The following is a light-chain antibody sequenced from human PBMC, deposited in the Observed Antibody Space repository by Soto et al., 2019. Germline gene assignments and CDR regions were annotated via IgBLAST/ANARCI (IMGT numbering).Light chain of an antibody. Sequence: EIVLTQSPGTLSLSPGERATLSCRASESVSSSYLAWYQQKPGQAPRLLIYGASSWATGIPDRFSGSGSGTDFTLTISRLEPEDCAVYYWQQYGSAPWTFGQGTKLEIK. CDR3: QQYGSAPWT. V-gene: IGKV3-20*01. CDR1: ESVSSSY. CDR2: GAS. J-gene: IGKJ1*01.